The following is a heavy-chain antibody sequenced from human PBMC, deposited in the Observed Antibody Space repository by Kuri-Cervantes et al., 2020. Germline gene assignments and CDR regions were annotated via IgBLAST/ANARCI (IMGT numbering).Heavy chain of an antibody. CDR3: ARDPSGSPGY. Sequence: GESLKISCAASGFTFSSYAMHWVRQAPGKGLEWVAVISYDGSNKYYADSVKGRFTISRDNARDSLYLQMNSLRDEDTAVYYCARDPSGSPGYWGQGTLVTVSS. CDR2: ISYDGSNK. CDR1: GFTFSSYA. D-gene: IGHD1-26*01. J-gene: IGHJ4*02. V-gene: IGHV3-30-3*01.